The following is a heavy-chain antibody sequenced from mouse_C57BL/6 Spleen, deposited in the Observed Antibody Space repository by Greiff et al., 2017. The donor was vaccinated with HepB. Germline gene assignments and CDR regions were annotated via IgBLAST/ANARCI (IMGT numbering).Heavy chain of an antibody. D-gene: IGHD2-4*01. CDR2: IYPGDGDT. CDR3: AVIYDDYDGGAMDY. V-gene: IGHV1-82*01. CDR1: GYAFSSSW. Sequence: VQLQQPGPELVKPGASVKISCKASGYAFSSSWMNWVKQRPGKGLEWIGRIYPGDGDTNYNGKFKGKATLTAVKSSSTAYMQLSSLTSEDTAVYFCAVIYDDYDGGAMDYWGQGTSVTVSS. J-gene: IGHJ4*01.